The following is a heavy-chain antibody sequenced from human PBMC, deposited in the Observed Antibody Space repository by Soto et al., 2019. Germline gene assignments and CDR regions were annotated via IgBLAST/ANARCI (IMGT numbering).Heavy chain of an antibody. CDR3: AGGAGSDTPGMDV. J-gene: IGHJ6*02. CDR1: GGTFSSYT. Sequence: QVQLVQSGAEVKKPGSSVKVSCKASGGTFSSYTISWVRQAPGQGLEWMGRIIPILGIANYAQKFQGRVTITADKSTSTADMELSSVRSEDTDVYYCAGGAGSDTPGMDVWVQGTTVAVSS. D-gene: IGHD3-10*01. V-gene: IGHV1-69*02. CDR2: IIPILGIA.